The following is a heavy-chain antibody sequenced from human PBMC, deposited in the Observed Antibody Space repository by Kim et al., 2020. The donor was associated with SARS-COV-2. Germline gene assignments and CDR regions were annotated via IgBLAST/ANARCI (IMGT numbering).Heavy chain of an antibody. CDR3: ARDGYGSGSYGWFDP. J-gene: IGHJ5*02. D-gene: IGHD3-10*01. CDR1: GGSIPGSY. CDR2: IYDSGTT. Sequence: GGSIPGSYWSWIRQPPGRGLEWIGHIYDSGTTNYNPSLKSRAVISDDTSKNQFSLKLTSVTPADTAVYFCARDGYGSGSYGWFDPWGQGTLAT. V-gene: IGHV4-59*01.